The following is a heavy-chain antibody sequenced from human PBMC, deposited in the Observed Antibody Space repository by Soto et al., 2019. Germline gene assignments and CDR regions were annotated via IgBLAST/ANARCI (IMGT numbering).Heavy chain of an antibody. CDR2: ISSSSSYI. D-gene: IGHD1-26*01. Sequence: GGSLRLSCAASGFTFTSYWMHWVRQAPGKGLEWVSSISSSSSYIYYADSVKGRFTISRDNAKNSLYLQMNSLRAEDTAVYYSARGRPTNYYYGMGVWGQRTTVTVSS. J-gene: IGHJ6*02. CDR3: ARGRPTNYYYGMGV. V-gene: IGHV3-21*01. CDR1: GFTFTSYW.